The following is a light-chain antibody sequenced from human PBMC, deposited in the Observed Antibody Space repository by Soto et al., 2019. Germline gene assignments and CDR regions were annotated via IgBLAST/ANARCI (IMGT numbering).Light chain of an antibody. CDR3: KQLFDPPIP. CDR2: AAS. V-gene: IGKV1-9*01. Sequence: DIQLTQSPSFLSPSIGESVTITCRASQVISTSLAWYQVKPGKAPKLLIYAASTLESGVPSRFSATVSGTEFILTIPTLQPEDFQLYSCKQLFDPPIPFGQGTKLEIK. CDR1: QVISTS. J-gene: IGKJ1*01.